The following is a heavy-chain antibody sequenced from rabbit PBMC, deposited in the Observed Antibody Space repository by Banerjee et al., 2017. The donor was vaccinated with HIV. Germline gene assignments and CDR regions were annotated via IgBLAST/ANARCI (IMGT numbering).Heavy chain of an antibody. D-gene: IGHD4-1*01. CDR1: GFSFSNSYW. CDR2: IDAGSSGNT. Sequence: QEQLVESGGGLVQPEGSLTLTCTASGFSFSNSYWICWVRRAPGKGLEWIACIDAGSSGNTYYASWAKGRFTISKASWTTVTLQMTSLTAADTASYFCARDLAGVIGWNFGLWGPGTLVTVS. J-gene: IGHJ4*01. V-gene: IGHV1S45*01. CDR3: ARDLAGVIGWNFGL.